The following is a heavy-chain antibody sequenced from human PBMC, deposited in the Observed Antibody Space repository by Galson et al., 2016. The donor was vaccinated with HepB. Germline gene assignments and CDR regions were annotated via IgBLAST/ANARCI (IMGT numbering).Heavy chain of an antibody. CDR3: VRGSRSSSWYLVDPYNWFDP. Sequence: SVKVSCTASGYTFTGYFIHWVRQAPGQGLEWMGWIKPNSGGTNYGQKFQGRVTMTRDTSISTAYMELSRRRSADTAGYYCVRGSRSSSWYLVDPYNWFDPWGQGTLVTVSS. CDR2: IKPNSGGT. J-gene: IGHJ5*02. V-gene: IGHV1-2*02. CDR1: GYTFTGYF. D-gene: IGHD6-13*01.